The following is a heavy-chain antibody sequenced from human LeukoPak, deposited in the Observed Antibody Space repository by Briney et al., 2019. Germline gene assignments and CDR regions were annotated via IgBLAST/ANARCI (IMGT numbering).Heavy chain of an antibody. CDR2: INTNTGNP. CDR3: ARELGYSGYAPTISLDY. V-gene: IGHV7-4-1*02. J-gene: IGHJ4*02. CDR1: GYTFTSYA. D-gene: IGHD5-12*01. Sequence: ASVKVSCKASGYTFTSYAMNWVRQAPGQGLEWMGWINTNTGNPTYAQGFTGRFVFSLDTSVSTAYLQISSLKAEDTAVYYCARELGYSGYAPTISLDYWGQGTLVTVSS.